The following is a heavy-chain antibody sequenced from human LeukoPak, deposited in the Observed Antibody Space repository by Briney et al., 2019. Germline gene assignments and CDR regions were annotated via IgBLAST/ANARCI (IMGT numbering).Heavy chain of an antibody. D-gene: IGHD6-13*01. Sequence: PGGSLRLSCAASGFTFSSYAMSWVRQAPGKGLEWVSAISGSGGSTYYADSVKGRFTISRDNSKNTLYLHMNSLRAEDTAVYYCAKDGKRPEPYSNSWCGGVYFDYWGQGTLVTVS. CDR3: AKDGKRPEPYSNSWCGGVYFDY. J-gene: IGHJ4*02. V-gene: IGHV3-23*01. CDR2: ISGSGGST. CDR1: GFTFSSYA.